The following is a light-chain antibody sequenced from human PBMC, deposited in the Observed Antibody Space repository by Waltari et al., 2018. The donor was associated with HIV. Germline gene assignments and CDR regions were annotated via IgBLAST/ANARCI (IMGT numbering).Light chain of an antibody. Sequence: QSVLTQPPSVSGTPGQRVTISCSGSRSNIGGDPVTWYQQLPGTAPKLLIYHYGQRASGVPDRFSSSQSGASASLAISGLQSEDEADYYCSSCGDSLDGRVFGTGTTVTVL. CDR1: RSNIGGDP. J-gene: IGLJ1*01. V-gene: IGLV1-44*01. CDR2: HYG. CDR3: SSCGDSLDGRV.